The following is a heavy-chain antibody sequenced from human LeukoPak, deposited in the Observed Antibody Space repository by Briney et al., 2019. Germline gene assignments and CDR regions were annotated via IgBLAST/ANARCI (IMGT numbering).Heavy chain of an antibody. Sequence: GGSLRLSCAASGFTFSSYGMHWVRQAPGKGLEWVAVIWYDGSNQYYADSVKGRFTISRDNSKNTLYLQMNSLRAEDTAVYYCARDFSVWSSHYFDYWGQGTLVTVSS. V-gene: IGHV3-33*01. CDR1: GFTFSSYG. CDR3: ARDFSVWSSHYFDY. CDR2: IWYDGSNQ. J-gene: IGHJ4*02. D-gene: IGHD3-3*01.